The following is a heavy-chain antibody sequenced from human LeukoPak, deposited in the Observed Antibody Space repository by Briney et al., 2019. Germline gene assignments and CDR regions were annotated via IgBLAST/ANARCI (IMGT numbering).Heavy chain of an antibody. CDR2: ISYDGSNE. CDR3: ARANNWNDVWFDP. V-gene: IGHV3-30-3*01. D-gene: IGHD1-20*01. J-gene: IGHJ5*02. CDR1: GFTFSSYA. Sequence: GGSLRLSCAASGFTFSSYAMHWVRQAPGKGLEWVAVISYDGSNEYYADSVKGRFTISRDNSKNTLYLQMNSLRAEDTAVYYCARANNWNDVWFDPWGQGTLVTVSS.